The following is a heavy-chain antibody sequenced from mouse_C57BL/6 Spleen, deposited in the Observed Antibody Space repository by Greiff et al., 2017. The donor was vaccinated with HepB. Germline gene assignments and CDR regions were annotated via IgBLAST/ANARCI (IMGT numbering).Heavy chain of an antibody. V-gene: IGHV1-80*01. CDR3: ARDRDYDGSRSSMDY. J-gene: IGHJ4*01. D-gene: IGHD1-1*01. Sequence: QVQLQQSGAELVKPGASVKISCKASGYAFSSYWMNWVKQRAGKGLEWIGQIYPGDGDTNYNGKFKGKATLTADKSSSTAYMQLSSLTSEDSAVYFCARDRDYDGSRSSMDYWGQGTSVTVSS. CDR2: IYPGDGDT. CDR1: GYAFSSYW.